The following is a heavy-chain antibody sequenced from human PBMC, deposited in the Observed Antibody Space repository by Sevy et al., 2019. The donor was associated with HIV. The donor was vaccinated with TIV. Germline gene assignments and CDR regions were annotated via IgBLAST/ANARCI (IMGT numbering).Heavy chain of an antibody. Sequence: SETLSLTCTVSGGSVSSGSYYWSWIRQPPGQGLEWIGYIYYSGSTNYNPSLKSRVTISVDTSKNQFSLKLSSVTAADTAVYYCARYVLGYCSGGSCYGWFDPWGQGTLVTVSS. J-gene: IGHJ5*02. D-gene: IGHD2-15*01. CDR3: ARYVLGYCSGGSCYGWFDP. V-gene: IGHV4-61*01. CDR2: IYYSGST. CDR1: GGSVSSGSYY.